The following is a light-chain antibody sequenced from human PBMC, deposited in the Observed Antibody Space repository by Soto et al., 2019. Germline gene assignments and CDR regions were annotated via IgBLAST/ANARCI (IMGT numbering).Light chain of an antibody. CDR2: GAS. CDR1: QSVTSNC. CDR3: QQYGNSPWT. J-gene: IGKJ1*01. Sequence: EIVLTQSPGTLSLSPGERATLSCRASQSVTSNCLAWYRQKPGQAPRLLIYGASSRATGIPDRFSGSGSGTDFTLSISRLEPEDFAVYYCQQYGNSPWTFGLGTKVDIK. V-gene: IGKV3-20*01.